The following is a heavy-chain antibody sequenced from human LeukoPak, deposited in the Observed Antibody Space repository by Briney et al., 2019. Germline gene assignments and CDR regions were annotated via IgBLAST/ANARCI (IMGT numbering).Heavy chain of an antibody. CDR2: ISSSGSTI. D-gene: IGHD3-22*01. J-gene: IGHJ6*03. V-gene: IGHV3-48*03. CDR3: AREITYTYYDSSGYYGVSYYMDV. CDR1: GFTFSSYE. Sequence: PGGSLRLSCAASGFTFSSYEMNWLRQAPGKGLEGVSYISSSGSTIDYADSVKGRFTISRDNAKNSLYLQMNSLRAEDTAVYYCAREITYTYYDSSGYYGVSYYMDVWGKGTTVTISS.